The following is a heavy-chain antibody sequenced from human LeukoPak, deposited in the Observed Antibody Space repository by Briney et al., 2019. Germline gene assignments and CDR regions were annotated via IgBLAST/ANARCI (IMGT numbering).Heavy chain of an antibody. V-gene: IGHV3-23*01. CDR2: ISGSGDST. CDR1: GFTFSSFG. Sequence: GGSLRLSCGASGFTFSSFGMSWVRQAPGKGLEWVSTISGSGDSTYYADSVKGRFTISRDNSKNTLYLQMNSLRAEDTAIYYCARDNYSGSRYFDHWGQGTLVTVSS. CDR3: ARDNYSGSRYFDH. J-gene: IGHJ4*02. D-gene: IGHD1-26*01.